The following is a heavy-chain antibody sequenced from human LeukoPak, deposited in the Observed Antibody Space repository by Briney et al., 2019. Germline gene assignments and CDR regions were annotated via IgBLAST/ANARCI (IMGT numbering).Heavy chain of an antibody. CDR1: GGSISSYY. CDR3: ARHYDFWSGYSYGMDV. V-gene: IGHV4-59*08. J-gene: IGHJ6*02. CDR2: IYYSGST. Sequence: SETLSLTCTVSGGSISSYYWSWIRQPPGKGLEWIGYIYYSGSTNYNPSLKSRVTISVDTSKNQFSLKLSSVTAADTAVYYCARHYDFWSGYSYGMDVWGRGTTVTVSS. D-gene: IGHD3-3*01.